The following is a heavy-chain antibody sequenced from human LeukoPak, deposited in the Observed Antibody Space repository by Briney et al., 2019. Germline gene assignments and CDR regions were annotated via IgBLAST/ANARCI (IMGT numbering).Heavy chain of an antibody. J-gene: IGHJ4*02. CDR2: IRYDGSNK. CDR3: ARLYYYDSSGLGDY. D-gene: IGHD3-22*01. CDR1: GFTFSSYG. V-gene: IGHV3-30*02. Sequence: GGSLRLSCAASGFTFSSYGMHWVRQAPGKGLEWVAFIRYDGSNKYYADSVKGRFTISRDNSKNTLYLQMNSLRAEDTALYYCARLYYYDSSGLGDYWGQGTLVTVSS.